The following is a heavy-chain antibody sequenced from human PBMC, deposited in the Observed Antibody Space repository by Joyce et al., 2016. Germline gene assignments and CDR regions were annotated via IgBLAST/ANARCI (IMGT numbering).Heavy chain of an antibody. Sequence: QVQLQESGPGLVKPSGTLSLTCAVSGGSISSAHWWGWVRQPPGKGLEWIGDIYLGGSTTYNPSLMSRVTISVDKSKNQLSLKMNSVTAADTAVYYCARNGAYSQDSWGQGTLVTVSS. J-gene: IGHJ5*01. CDR3: ARNGAYSQDS. CDR1: GGSISSAHW. D-gene: IGHD5-12*01. V-gene: IGHV4-4*02. CDR2: IYLGGST.